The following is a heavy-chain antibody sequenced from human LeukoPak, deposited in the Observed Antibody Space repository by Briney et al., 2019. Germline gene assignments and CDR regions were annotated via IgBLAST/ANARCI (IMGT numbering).Heavy chain of an antibody. D-gene: IGHD3-3*01. J-gene: IGHJ5*01. CDR3: VRTLYDFWSGTYDS. CDR2: IHSRGATT. V-gene: IGHV3-23*05. Sequence: GGSLRLSCVASGFTFSHYAMSWVRQAPGKGLEWVLGIHSRGATTYHSESVKGRFTISRDNSGNTLFLQMSSLRPEDTAVYYCVRTLYDFWSGTYDSWGQGTLVTVSS. CDR1: GFTFSHYA.